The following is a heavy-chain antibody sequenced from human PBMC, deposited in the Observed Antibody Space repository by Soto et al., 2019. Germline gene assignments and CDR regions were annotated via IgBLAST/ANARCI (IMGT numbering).Heavy chain of an antibody. J-gene: IGHJ6*02. CDR3: ARGFWSGYLLAYYGMDV. D-gene: IGHD3-3*01. Sequence: SLRLSCAASGFTFSSYAMHWVRQAPGKGLEWVAVISYDGSNKYYADSVKGRFTISRDNSKNTLYLQMNSLRAEDTAVYYCARGFWSGYLLAYYGMDVWGQGTTVTVSS. V-gene: IGHV3-30-3*01. CDR1: GFTFSSYA. CDR2: ISYDGSNK.